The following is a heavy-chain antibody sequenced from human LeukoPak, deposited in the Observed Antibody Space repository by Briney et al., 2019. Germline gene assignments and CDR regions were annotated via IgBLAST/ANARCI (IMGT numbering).Heavy chain of an antibody. V-gene: IGHV3-30*04. D-gene: IGHD3-16*01. J-gene: IGHJ4*02. CDR2: LSYDGSLK. CDR1: GFTFSDSG. CDR3: ATSIERSTWGSHALDF. Sequence: GTSLRLSCTVSGFTFSDSGMHWVRQAPGKGLEWMAILSYDGSLKYYADSVKGRFTISRDNSKNTLYLQMNNLRVEDTAVYYCATSIERSTWGSHALDFWGQGTLVTASS.